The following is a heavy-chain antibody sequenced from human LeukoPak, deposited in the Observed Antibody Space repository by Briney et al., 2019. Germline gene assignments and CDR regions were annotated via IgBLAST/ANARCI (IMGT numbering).Heavy chain of an antibody. Sequence: GGSLRLSCSASGFTFSNYSMHWVRQPPGKGLEYVSGISLNWCSTYFADSVKGRFTITRDNSKNTLYLQMNSLRAEDTAVYYCANEIRPNDYWGQGTQVTVSS. CDR1: GFTFSNYS. CDR3: ANEIRPNDY. V-gene: IGHV3-64*04. CDR2: ISLNWCST. D-gene: IGHD4-17*01. J-gene: IGHJ4*02.